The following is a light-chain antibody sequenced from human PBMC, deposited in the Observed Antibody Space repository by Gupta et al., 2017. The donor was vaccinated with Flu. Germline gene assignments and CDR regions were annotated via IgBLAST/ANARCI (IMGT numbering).Light chain of an antibody. CDR3: QQLSLWPPRT. Sequence: ATLSVSPGARATLSCMASQSVDSSLAWYKQSAGQAPMLLIYDASNRAAGIPARFSGSGYGKDFPLTISSREPEDFALYYCQQLSLWPPRTFGQGTRVEI. CDR1: QSVDSS. J-gene: IGKJ1*01. V-gene: IGKV3-11*01. CDR2: DAS.